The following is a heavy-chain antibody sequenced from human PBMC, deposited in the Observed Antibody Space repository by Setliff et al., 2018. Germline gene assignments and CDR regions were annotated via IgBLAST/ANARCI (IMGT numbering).Heavy chain of an antibody. CDR2: ISGSSSYI. D-gene: IGHD3-16*01. CDR1: GFTFSSYS. J-gene: IGHJ4*02. Sequence: PGGSLRLSCAASGFTFSSYSMNWVRQAPGKGLEWVSCISGSSSYIYYADSVKGRFTISRDNSKNTLYLQMNSLRAEDTAVYYCARDFGSHFFDYWGQGTLVTVSS. V-gene: IGHV3-21*05. CDR3: ARDFGSHFFDY.